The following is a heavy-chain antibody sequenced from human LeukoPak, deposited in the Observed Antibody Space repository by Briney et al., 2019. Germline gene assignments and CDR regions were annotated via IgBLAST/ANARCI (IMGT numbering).Heavy chain of an antibody. CDR3: ARAPLATVIHYFDY. CDR2: IYTSGST. Sequence: PSETLSLTCTVSGGSISSYYWSWIRQPAGKGLEWIGRIYTSGSTNYNPSLKSRVTISVGKSKNQFSLKLSSVTAADTAVYYCARAPLATVIHYFDYWGQGTLVTVSS. D-gene: IGHD4-11*01. V-gene: IGHV4-4*07. CDR1: GGSISSYY. J-gene: IGHJ4*02.